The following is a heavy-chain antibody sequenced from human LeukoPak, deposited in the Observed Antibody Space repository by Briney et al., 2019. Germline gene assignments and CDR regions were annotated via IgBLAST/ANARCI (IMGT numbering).Heavy chain of an antibody. V-gene: IGHV3-7*01. J-gene: IGHJ5*02. D-gene: IGHD2-2*01. CDR2: IKEDGSAQ. Sequence: GRSLRLSCAASGFTFNGYWMSWVRQAPGKGLEWVANIKEDGSAQYYVGSVKGRFTISRDNAKNSLSLQMNSLRAEDTAVYYCATSSNAPGNHWGQGTLVTVSS. CDR3: ATSSNAPGNH. CDR1: GFTFNGYW.